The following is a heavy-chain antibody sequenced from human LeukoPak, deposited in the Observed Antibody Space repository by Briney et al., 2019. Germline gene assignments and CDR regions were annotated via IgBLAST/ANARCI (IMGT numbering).Heavy chain of an antibody. CDR1: GFTFSSYG. CDR2: IRYDGSNK. J-gene: IGHJ3*02. Sequence: PGGSLRLSCAASGFTFSSYGMHWVRQAPGKGLEWVAFIRYDGSNKYYADSVKGRFTISRDNSKNTLYLQMNSLRAEDTAVYYCAKDEAYSIVVVPPAPRDAFVIGGQGTRAPVS. V-gene: IGHV3-30*02. D-gene: IGHD2-2*01. CDR3: AKDEAYSIVVVPPAPRDAFVI.